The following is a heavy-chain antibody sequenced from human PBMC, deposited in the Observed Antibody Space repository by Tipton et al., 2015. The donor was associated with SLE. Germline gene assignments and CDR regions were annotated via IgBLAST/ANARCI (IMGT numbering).Heavy chain of an antibody. D-gene: IGHD6-19*01. V-gene: IGHV4-38-2*01. CDR1: GYSISSGYY. CDR3: ARLGAVAAPGY. Sequence: TLSLTCAVSGYSISSGYYWGWIRQPPGKGLEWIGSIYYSWSTYYNPSLKSRVTISVDTSKNQFSLKLSSVTAADTAVYYCARLGAVAAPGYWGQGTLVTVSS. J-gene: IGHJ4*02. CDR2: IYYSWST.